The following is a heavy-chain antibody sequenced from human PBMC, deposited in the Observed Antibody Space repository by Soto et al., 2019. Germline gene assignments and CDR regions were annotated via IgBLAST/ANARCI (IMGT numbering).Heavy chain of an antibody. CDR1: GYTFTSYG. CDR3: ARCGDLTTVTTHYYYYYYMDV. Sequence: ASVKVSCKASGYTFTSYGISWVRQAPGQGLEWMGWISAYNGNTNYAQKLQGRVTMTTDTSTSTAYMELRSLRSDDTAVYYCARCGDLTTVTTHYYYYYYMDVWGKGTTVTVSS. V-gene: IGHV1-18*01. D-gene: IGHD4-17*01. J-gene: IGHJ6*03. CDR2: ISAYNGNT.